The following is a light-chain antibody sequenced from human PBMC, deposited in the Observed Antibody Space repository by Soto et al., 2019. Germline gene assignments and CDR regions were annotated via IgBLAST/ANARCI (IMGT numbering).Light chain of an antibody. J-gene: IGLJ1*01. CDR2: EVN. CDR1: RSDVGGYNY. CDR3: SSYAGSNNYV. V-gene: IGLV2-8*01. Sequence: QSALTQPPSASGSPGQSVTISCTGTRSDVGGYNYVSWYQQHPGKAPKLMIYEVNQRPSGVPDRFSGSKSGNTASLTVSGLQAEDEADYYRSSYAGSNNYVFGTGTKVTVL.